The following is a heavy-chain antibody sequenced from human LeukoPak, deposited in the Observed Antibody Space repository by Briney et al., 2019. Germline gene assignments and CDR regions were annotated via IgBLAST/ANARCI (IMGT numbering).Heavy chain of an antibody. J-gene: IGHJ4*02. Sequence: SETLSLTCTVSGGSISSSSYYWGWIRQPPGNGLEWIGDIYYSGITYYNPSLKSRVTISVDMSKNQFSLNLNSVTAADTAVYYCARHPSSPNYFDYWGQGTLVTVSS. CDR3: ARHPSSPNYFDY. CDR1: GGSISSSSYY. CDR2: IYYSGIT. V-gene: IGHV4-39*01. D-gene: IGHD6-13*01.